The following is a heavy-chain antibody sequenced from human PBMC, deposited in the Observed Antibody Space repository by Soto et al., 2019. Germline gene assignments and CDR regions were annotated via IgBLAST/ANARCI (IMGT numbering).Heavy chain of an antibody. CDR2: MSHDGSNK. V-gene: IGHV3-30-3*01. J-gene: IGHJ3*01. CDR3: ERASAEYSSGWDDAFDV. D-gene: IGHD5-18*01. Sequence: QVQLVESGGGVVQPGRSLRLSCAASGFTFSLYAIHWVRQAPGKGLEWVTVMSHDGSNKNYADSVKGGFTISRDNSQNTLYLQMTGLRAGDTAVYYCERASAEYSSGWDDAFDVWGQGTMVTVSS. CDR1: GFTFSLYA.